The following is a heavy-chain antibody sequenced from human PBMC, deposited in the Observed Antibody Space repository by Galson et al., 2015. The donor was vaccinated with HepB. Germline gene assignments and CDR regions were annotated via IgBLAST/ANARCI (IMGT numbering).Heavy chain of an antibody. Sequence: SLRLSCAASGFTFNNYWMHWVRQAPGKGLEWMANIKQDGSEIYYVDSVKGRFTISRENAKNSLYLQMNSLRAEDTAVYYCARAYFDNWGQGSLVTVSS. CDR1: GFTFNNYW. J-gene: IGHJ4*02. CDR2: IKQDGSEI. CDR3: ARAYFDN. V-gene: IGHV3-7*04.